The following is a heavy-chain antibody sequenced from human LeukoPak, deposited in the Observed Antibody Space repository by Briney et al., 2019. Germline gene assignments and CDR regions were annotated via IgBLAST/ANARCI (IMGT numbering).Heavy chain of an antibody. J-gene: IGHJ3*02. CDR2: IYPGDSDT. CDR1: GYIFTSYW. Sequence: GASLQISCKGSGYIFTSYWIGWVRQMPGKGLEWMGIIYPGDSDTRYSPSFQGQVTISADKSISTAYLQWSSLKASDTAMYYCARRWVGYCSSTSCGAGDHDAFDIWGQGTMVTVSS. D-gene: IGHD2-2*01. CDR3: ARRWVGYCSSTSCGAGDHDAFDI. V-gene: IGHV5-51*01.